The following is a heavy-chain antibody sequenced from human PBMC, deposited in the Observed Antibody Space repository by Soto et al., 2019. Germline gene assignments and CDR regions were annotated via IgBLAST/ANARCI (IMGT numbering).Heavy chain of an antibody. V-gene: IGHV1-3*04. J-gene: IGHJ4*02. CDR2: INTVNGMT. CDR1: GYTFTSYA. Sequence: GASVKVSCKASGYTFTSYAMHWVRQAPGQRLEWMGWINTVNGMTKYSQKFQGRVTITRDTSASTAYMELSSLRSEDTAVYYCARDLGGWPDYWGQGTLVTVSS. CDR3: ARDLGGWPDY. D-gene: IGHD2-15*01.